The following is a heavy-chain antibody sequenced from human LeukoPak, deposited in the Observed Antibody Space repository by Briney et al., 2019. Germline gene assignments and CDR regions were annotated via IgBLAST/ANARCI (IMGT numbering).Heavy chain of an antibody. CDR1: GGSISSGGYY. Sequence: SQTLSLTCIVSGGSISSGGYYWSWVRQHPEKGLEWIGYIYYSGTAYYNPSLKSRVTMSVDTSKNQFSLKLDSVTAADTAVYYCARFSNDHGVKFDYWGQGTLVTVSS. CDR3: ARFSNDHGVKFDY. V-gene: IGHV4-31*03. CDR2: IYYSGTA. D-gene: IGHD4-17*01. J-gene: IGHJ4*02.